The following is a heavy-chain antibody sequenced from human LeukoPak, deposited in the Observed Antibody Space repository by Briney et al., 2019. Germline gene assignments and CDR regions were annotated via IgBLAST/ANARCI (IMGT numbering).Heavy chain of an antibody. CDR3: TREDY. CDR2: IHPNGGGT. CDR1: GYTFTVHY. J-gene: IGHJ4*02. V-gene: IGHV1-2*02. Sequence: ASVNVSCKASGYTFTVHYLHWVRQAPGQGLEWMGWIHPNGGGTVYAQKFQGRVTMTRDTSISTVFMELSNLRSDDTAVYYCTREDYWGQGTLVTVSS.